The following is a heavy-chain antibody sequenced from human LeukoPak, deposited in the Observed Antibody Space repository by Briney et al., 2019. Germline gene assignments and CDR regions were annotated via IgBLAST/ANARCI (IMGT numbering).Heavy chain of an antibody. CDR3: ARGGVRVAAAGTSWFDP. D-gene: IGHD6-13*01. Sequence: PSETLSLTCAVYGASFSGNYCNWLRQFPGKGLEWIGEINHSGSTNYNPSLKSRVTISVDTSKNQFSLKLSSVTAADTAVYYCARGGVRVAAAGTSWFDPWGQGTLVTVSS. J-gene: IGHJ5*02. CDR1: GASFSGNY. V-gene: IGHV4-34*01. CDR2: INHSGST.